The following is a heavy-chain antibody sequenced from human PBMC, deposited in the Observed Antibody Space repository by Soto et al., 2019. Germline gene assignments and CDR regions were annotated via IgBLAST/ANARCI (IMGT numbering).Heavy chain of an antibody. V-gene: IGHV3-23*01. CDR1: GFTFSSYA. D-gene: IGHD3-22*01. J-gene: IGHJ4*02. CDR2: ISGSGGST. Sequence: GSLRLSCAASGFTFSSYAMSWVRQAPGKGLEWVSAISGSGGSTYYADSVKGRFTISRDNSKNTLYLQMNSLRAEDTAVYYCAKDGYSSSWYWTYYDSSGYYSALYYFDYWGQGTLVTVSS. CDR3: AKDGYSSSWYWTYYDSSGYYSALYYFDY.